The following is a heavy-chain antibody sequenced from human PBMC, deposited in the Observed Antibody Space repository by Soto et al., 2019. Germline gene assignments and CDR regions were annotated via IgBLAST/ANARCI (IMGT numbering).Heavy chain of an antibody. V-gene: IGHV3-23*05. Sequence: GGSLRLSCAASGFNFSRYGMSWVRQAPGKGLGWVSAITNTGRNTYYADSVKGRFTILRDNSRNTLYLQMNSLRGEDTAVYYCARRVEYSSTTHYFDSWGLGTLVTVSS. CDR3: ARRVEYSSTTHYFDS. D-gene: IGHD6-19*01. CDR2: ITNTGRNT. CDR1: GFNFSRYG. J-gene: IGHJ4*02.